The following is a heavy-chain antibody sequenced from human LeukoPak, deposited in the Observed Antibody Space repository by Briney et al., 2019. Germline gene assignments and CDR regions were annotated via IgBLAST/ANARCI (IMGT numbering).Heavy chain of an antibody. V-gene: IGHV4-4*07. CDR2: IYTSGST. CDR3: AREDASGSPYAFDI. D-gene: IGHD3-10*01. Sequence: PSETLSLTCTVSGGSISSYYWSWTRQPAGKGLEWVGRIYTSGSTNYNPSLKSRVTMSVDTSKKQFSLNLSSVTAADTAVYYCAREDASGSPYAFDIWGQGTLVTVSS. J-gene: IGHJ3*02. CDR1: GGSISSYY.